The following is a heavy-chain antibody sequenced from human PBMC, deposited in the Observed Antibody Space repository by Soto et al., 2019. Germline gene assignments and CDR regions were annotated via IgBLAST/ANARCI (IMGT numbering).Heavy chain of an antibody. Sequence: PSDTLSLTCTVSGASISSSYYYWGWVQQTPGKGLDWIGNIYYSGTTYYNPSLKSRVTISVDTSKNQFYLKLNSVTAADTAVYYCARFLVHASRNTGFDYWGQGTLVKVSS. D-gene: IGHD2-8*01. CDR2: IYYSGTT. V-gene: IGHV4-39*01. CDR1: GASISSSYYY. CDR3: ARFLVHASRNTGFDY. J-gene: IGHJ4*02.